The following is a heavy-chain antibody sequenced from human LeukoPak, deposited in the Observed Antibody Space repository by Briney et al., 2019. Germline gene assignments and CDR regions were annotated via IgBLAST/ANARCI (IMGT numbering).Heavy chain of an antibody. Sequence: GGSLRLSCAASGFTFSSYGMHWVRQAPGKGLEWVAFIRYDGSNKYYADSVKGRFTISRDNSKNTLYLQMNSLKTEDTAVYYCTTGWGLDYWGQGTLVTVSS. V-gene: IGHV3-30*02. J-gene: IGHJ4*02. CDR3: TTGWGLDY. D-gene: IGHD3-16*01. CDR2: IRYDGSNK. CDR1: GFTFSSYG.